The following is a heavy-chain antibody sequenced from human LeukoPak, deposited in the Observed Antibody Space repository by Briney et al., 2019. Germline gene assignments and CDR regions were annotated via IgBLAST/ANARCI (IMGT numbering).Heavy chain of an antibody. V-gene: IGHV1-69*06. Sequence: GASVKVSCKASGGTFSSYAISWVRQAAGQGLEWMGGIIPIFGTANYAQKFQGRVTITADKSTSTAYMELSSLRSEDTAVYCCARNDHSSGWYGKVDYWGQGTLVTVSS. CDR3: ARNDHSSGWYGKVDY. CDR2: IIPIFGTA. CDR1: GGTFSSYA. J-gene: IGHJ4*02. D-gene: IGHD6-19*01.